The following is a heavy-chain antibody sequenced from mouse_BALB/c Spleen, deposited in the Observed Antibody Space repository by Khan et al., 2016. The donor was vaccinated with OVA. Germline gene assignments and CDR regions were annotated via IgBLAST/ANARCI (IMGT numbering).Heavy chain of an antibody. CDR3: AKDGSRYNYAMDY. CDR1: GYSITSDYA. CDR2: ISYSGST. J-gene: IGHJ4*01. Sequence: EVQLQESGPGLVKPSQSLSLTCTVTGYSITSDYAWNWIRQFPGNKLEWMGYISYSGSTNYNPALTSRISITRDTSKNQFLLQLNSVTTEDTATYYCAKDGSRYNYAMDYWGQGTSVTVSS. D-gene: IGHD2-3*01. V-gene: IGHV3-2*02.